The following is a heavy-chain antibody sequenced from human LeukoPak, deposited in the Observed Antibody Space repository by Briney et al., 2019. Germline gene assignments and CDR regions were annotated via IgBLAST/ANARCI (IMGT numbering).Heavy chain of an antibody. J-gene: IGHJ6*03. CDR2: LYHRGST. Sequence: SETLSLTCTVSGYSISSGYYWCWIRQPPGKGREWIGSLYHRGSTYYSPSVKSRVTISVDTSKNQFSLKLSPVTAADTAVYYCTDTVIGYYYYYMDVWGKGTTVTVSS. CDR1: GYSISSGYY. V-gene: IGHV4-38-2*02. D-gene: IGHD2-21*01. CDR3: TDTVIGYYYYYMDV.